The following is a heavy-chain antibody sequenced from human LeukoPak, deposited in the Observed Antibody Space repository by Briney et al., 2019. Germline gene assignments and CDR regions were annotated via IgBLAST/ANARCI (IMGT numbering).Heavy chain of an antibody. CDR3: ARGYCSGGSCYLYYFDY. CDR2: INPNSGGT. J-gene: IGHJ4*02. Sequence: ASVKVSCKASGYTFTGYYMHWVRQAPGQGLEWMGRINPNSGGTNYAQKFQGRVTMTRDTSISTAYMELSRLRSDDTAVYYCARGYCSGGSCYLYYFDYWGQGTLVTVSS. CDR1: GYTFTGYY. D-gene: IGHD2-15*01. V-gene: IGHV1-2*06.